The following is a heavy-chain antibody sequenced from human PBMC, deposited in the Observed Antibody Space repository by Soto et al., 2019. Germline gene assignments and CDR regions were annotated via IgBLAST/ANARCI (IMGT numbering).Heavy chain of an antibody. Sequence: PSETLSLTCTVSGGSISSYYWSWIRQPPGKGLEWIGYIYYSGSTNYNPSLKSRVTISVDTSKNQFSLKLSSVTAADTAVYYCARIGHYDILTGYKPGWFYPWGQGTLVTVSS. CDR1: GGSISSYY. J-gene: IGHJ5*02. V-gene: IGHV4-59*01. D-gene: IGHD3-9*01. CDR2: IYYSGST. CDR3: ARIGHYDILTGYKPGWFYP.